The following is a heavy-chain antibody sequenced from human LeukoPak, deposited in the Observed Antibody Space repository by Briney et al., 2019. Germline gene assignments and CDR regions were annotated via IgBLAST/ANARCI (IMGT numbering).Heavy chain of an antibody. Sequence: GESLKISCKGSGYSFTSYWIGWVRQMPGKGLDWMGIIYPGDSDTRYSPSFQGQVTISADKSISTAYLQWSSLKASDTAMYYCASSRAVAGTPLDYWGQGTLVTVSS. J-gene: IGHJ4*02. D-gene: IGHD6-19*01. CDR3: ASSRAVAGTPLDY. CDR2: IYPGDSDT. V-gene: IGHV5-51*01. CDR1: GYSFTSYW.